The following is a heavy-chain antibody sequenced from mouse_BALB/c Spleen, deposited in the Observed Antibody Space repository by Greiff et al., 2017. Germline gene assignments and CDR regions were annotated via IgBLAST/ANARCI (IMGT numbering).Heavy chain of an antibody. D-gene: IGHD1-1*01. Sequence: VQLKESGPGLVAPSQSLSITCTVSGFSLTSYGVHWVRQPPGKGLEWLGVIWAGGSTNYNSALMSRLSISKDNSKSQVFLKMNSLQTDDTAMYYCARALIYYYGSSSFDYWGQGTTLTVSS. CDR1: GFSLTSYG. CDR3: ARALIYYYGSSSFDY. J-gene: IGHJ2*01. V-gene: IGHV2-9*02. CDR2: IWAGGST.